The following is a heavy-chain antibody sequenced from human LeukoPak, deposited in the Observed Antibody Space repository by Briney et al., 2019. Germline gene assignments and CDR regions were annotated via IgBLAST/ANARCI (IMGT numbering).Heavy chain of an antibody. J-gene: IGHJ5*01. CDR2: INPSSGGT. CDR1: GYTFSGYY. Sequence: ASVKVSCKASGYTFSGYYMHWVRQAPGQGLEWMGLINPSSGGTNYAQKFQGRVTMTRDTSISTVYMELSKLGSDDTAVYYCAKDFSGSYDSWGQGTLVTVSS. D-gene: IGHD1-26*01. CDR3: AKDFSGSYDS. V-gene: IGHV1-2*02.